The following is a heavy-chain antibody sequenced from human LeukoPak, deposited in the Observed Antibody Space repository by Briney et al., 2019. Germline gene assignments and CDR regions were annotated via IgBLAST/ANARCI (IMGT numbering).Heavy chain of an antibody. CDR2: ITGSGGST. CDR1: GFTFISYA. CDR3: AKVQALGYCSSTSCYYFDY. D-gene: IGHD2-2*01. J-gene: IGHJ4*02. Sequence: GGSLRLSCAASGFTFISYAMSWGCHAPGKGLEWVSAITGSGGSTYYTDSVKGRFTTSRDTSKNTLYLRMNSLRAEDTAVYYCAKVQALGYCSSTSCYYFDYWGQGTLVTVSS. V-gene: IGHV3-23*01.